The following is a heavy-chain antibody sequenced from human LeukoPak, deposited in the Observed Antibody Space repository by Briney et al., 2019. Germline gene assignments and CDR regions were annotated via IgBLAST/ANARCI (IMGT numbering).Heavy chain of an antibody. CDR2: IYDSGNT. J-gene: IGHJ6*03. CDR1: GGSIGSSGYY. Sequence: PSETLSLTCNVSGGSIGSSGYYWGWIRQHPGKGLEWIGYIYDSGNTYSTPSLKGRLTMSVDTSKNHFSLRLRSVTAADTAVYYCARWGLYFYYMDVWGKGTTVAVSS. CDR3: ARWGLYFYYMDV. V-gene: IGHV4-31*03. D-gene: IGHD3-16*01.